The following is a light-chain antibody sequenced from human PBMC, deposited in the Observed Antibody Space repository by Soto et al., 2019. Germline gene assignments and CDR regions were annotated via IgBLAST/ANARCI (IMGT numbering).Light chain of an antibody. CDR2: GAS. CDR1: QSVSSSS. Sequence: EIVLTQSPGTLSLSPGERATLYCRASQSVSSSSLAWYQQKPGQAPRLLIYGASSRATGIPARFSGSGSGTDFTLIITRLEPEDFAVYYCQQYGTSPYTFGQGTKLEIK. CDR3: QQYGTSPYT. V-gene: IGKV3-20*01. J-gene: IGKJ2*01.